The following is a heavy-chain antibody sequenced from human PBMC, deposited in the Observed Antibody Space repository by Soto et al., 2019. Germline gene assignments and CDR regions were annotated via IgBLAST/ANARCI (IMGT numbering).Heavy chain of an antibody. Sequence: QVQLQESGPGLVKPSETLSLTCTVSGGSISSYYWSWIRQPPGKGLEWIGYIYYSGSTNYNPSLKSRVTISVDTSKNQFSLKLSSVIAADTAVYYCAREIANDGAFDIWGQGTMVTVSS. CDR3: AREIANDGAFDI. D-gene: IGHD1-1*01. CDR1: GGSISSYY. J-gene: IGHJ3*02. V-gene: IGHV4-59*01. CDR2: IYYSGST.